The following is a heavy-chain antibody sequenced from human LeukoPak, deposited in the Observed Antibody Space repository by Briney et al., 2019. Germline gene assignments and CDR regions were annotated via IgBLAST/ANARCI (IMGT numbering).Heavy chain of an antibody. CDR3: ARDLVVVGSSFSYGMDV. V-gene: IGHV3-7*01. D-gene: IGHD2-15*01. CDR2: INQDGRDK. Sequence: GGSLRLSCAASGFSISAYWMSWVRKAPGKGLEWVANINQDGRDKYSVDSVKGRFTISRDNAKNSLYLEMNSLRAADTAVYYCARDLVVVGSSFSYGMDVWGQGTTVTVSS. J-gene: IGHJ6*02. CDR1: GFSISAYW.